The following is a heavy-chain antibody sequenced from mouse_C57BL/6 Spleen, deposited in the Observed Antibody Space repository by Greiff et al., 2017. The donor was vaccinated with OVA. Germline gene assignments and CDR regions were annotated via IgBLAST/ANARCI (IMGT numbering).Heavy chain of an antibody. V-gene: IGHV5-4*03. Sequence: EVNLVESGGGLVKPGGSLKLSCAASGFTFSSYAMSWVRQTPEKRLEWVATISDGGSYTYYPDNVKGRFTISRDNAKNNLYLQMSHLKSEDTAMYYCARGDGFAYWGQGTLVTVSA. CDR1: GFTFSSYA. CDR3: ARGDGFAY. J-gene: IGHJ3*01. CDR2: ISDGGSYT.